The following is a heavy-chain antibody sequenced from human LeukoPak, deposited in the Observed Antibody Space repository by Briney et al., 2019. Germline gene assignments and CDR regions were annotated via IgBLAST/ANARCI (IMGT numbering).Heavy chain of an antibody. CDR3: ARGQLVVDY. Sequence: PSETLSLTCAVSGYSISSGYYWGWIRQPPGKGLEWIGSIYHSGSTYYNPSLKSRVTISVDTSKNQFSLKLSSVTAADTAVYYCARGQLVVDYWGQGTLVTVSS. J-gene: IGHJ4*02. V-gene: IGHV4-38-2*01. CDR2: IYHSGST. D-gene: IGHD6-6*01. CDR1: GYSISSGYY.